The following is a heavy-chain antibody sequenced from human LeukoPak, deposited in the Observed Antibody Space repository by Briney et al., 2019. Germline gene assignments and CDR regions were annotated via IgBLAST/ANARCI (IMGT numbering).Heavy chain of an antibody. J-gene: IGHJ4*02. Sequence: GGCLRLSCAASGFTFSSYSMNWVRQAPGKGLEWISYIGISSGNTKYADSVKGRFTISGDKAKNSLYLQMNSLRVEDTAVYYCARDTKYAFDNWGQGTLVTVSS. CDR2: IGISSGNT. CDR1: GFTFSSYS. CDR3: ARDTKYAFDN. D-gene: IGHD2-2*01. V-gene: IGHV3-48*01.